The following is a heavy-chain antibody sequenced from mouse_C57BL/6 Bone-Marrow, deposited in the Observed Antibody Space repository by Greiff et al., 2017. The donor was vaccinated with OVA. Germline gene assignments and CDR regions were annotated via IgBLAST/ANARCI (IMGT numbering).Heavy chain of an antibody. D-gene: IGHD2-4*01. V-gene: IGHV1-55*01. CDR2: IYPGSGST. J-gene: IGHJ3*01. Sequence: VQLKQPGAELVKPGASVKMSCKASGYTFTSYWITWVKQRPGQGLEWIGDIYPGSGSTNYNEKFKSKATLTVDTSSSTAYMQLSSLTSEDSAVYYCARVGIYYDYDVAYWGQGTLVTVSA. CDR3: ARVGIYYDYDVAY. CDR1: GYTFTSYW.